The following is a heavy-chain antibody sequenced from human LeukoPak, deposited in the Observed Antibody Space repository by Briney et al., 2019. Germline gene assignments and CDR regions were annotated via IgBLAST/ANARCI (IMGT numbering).Heavy chain of an antibody. V-gene: IGHV3-30*02. CDR2: IRYDGSNK. J-gene: IGHJ4*02. D-gene: IGHD7-27*01. Sequence: GGSLRLSCAASGFTFSSYDMHWVRQSPGKGLEWVAFIRYDGSNKHYADSVKGRFTISRDNSKNTLYLQMNSLRAEDTAVYLCANLGMGIGYWGQGTLVTVST. CDR1: GFTFSSYD. CDR3: ANLGMGIGY.